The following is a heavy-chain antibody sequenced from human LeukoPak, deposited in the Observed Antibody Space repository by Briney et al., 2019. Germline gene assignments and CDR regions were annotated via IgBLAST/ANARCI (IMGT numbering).Heavy chain of an antibody. Sequence: PSETLSLTCTVSGVSISSYYWTWIRQPPGEGLGWIGYIYYSGSTNYNPSLKSRVTISVDTSKNQFSLKLSSVTAADTAVYYCARALQPGVYAFDIWGQGTMVTVSS. J-gene: IGHJ3*02. V-gene: IGHV4-59*01. CDR3: ARALQPGVYAFDI. D-gene: IGHD6-13*01. CDR2: IYYSGST. CDR1: GVSISSYY.